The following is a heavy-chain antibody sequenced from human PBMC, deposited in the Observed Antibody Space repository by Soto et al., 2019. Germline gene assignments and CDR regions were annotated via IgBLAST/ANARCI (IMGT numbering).Heavy chain of an antibody. CDR3: ARGRYGDY. CDR2: TSAHNGNT. V-gene: IGHV1-18*01. Sequence: QVHLLQSGAEVKKPGASVKVSCKCSGYPFTSYGITCVRQAPGQGFEWRGWTSAHNGNTNYAQKLQGRVTVTRDTSTSTAYMELRSLRSDDTAVYYCARGRYGDYWGQGALVTVSS. D-gene: IGHD1-1*01. J-gene: IGHJ4*02. CDR1: GYPFTSYG.